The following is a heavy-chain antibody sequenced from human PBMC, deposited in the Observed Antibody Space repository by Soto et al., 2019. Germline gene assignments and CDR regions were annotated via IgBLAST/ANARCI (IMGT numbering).Heavy chain of an antibody. Sequence: GGSLRLSCAASGFTFSNAWMNWVRQAPGKGLEWVGRIKSKTEGGTTDYAAPVKGRFTISRDDSKNTLYLQMNSLKTEDTAVYYCTTPTMVRGVNDDETSDYWGQGTLVTVSS. J-gene: IGHJ4*02. V-gene: IGHV3-15*07. CDR1: GFTFSNAW. D-gene: IGHD3-10*01. CDR2: IKSKTEGGTT. CDR3: TTPTMVRGVNDDETSDY.